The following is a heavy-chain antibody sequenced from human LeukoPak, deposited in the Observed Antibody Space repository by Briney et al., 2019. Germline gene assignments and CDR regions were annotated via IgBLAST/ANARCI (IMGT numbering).Heavy chain of an antibody. CDR3: ARQTQSSGLEY. CDR1: GFTFSSYG. J-gene: IGHJ4*02. Sequence: GGSLRLSCAASGFTFSSYGMHWVRQAPGKGLKWVSSIGSSGTYGYYADSVKGRFTISRDNAENSLFLQMNSLRAEDTAVYYCARQTQSSGLEYWGQGTLVTVSS. V-gene: IGHV3-21*01. D-gene: IGHD6-19*01. CDR2: IGSSGTYG.